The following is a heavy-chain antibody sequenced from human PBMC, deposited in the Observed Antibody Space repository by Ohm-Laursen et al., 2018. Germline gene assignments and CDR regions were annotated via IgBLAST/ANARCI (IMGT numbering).Heavy chain of an antibody. CDR3: AKGLPIAVAANRYFDY. CDR1: GFTFSSYA. V-gene: IGHV3-23*01. D-gene: IGHD6-19*01. J-gene: IGHJ4*02. Sequence: SLRLSCSASGFTFSSYAMSWVRQAPGKGLEWVSGISGSGGSSYYADSVKGRFTISRDNSKNTLYLQMNSLRAEDTAVYYCAKGLPIAVAANRYFDYWGQGTLVTVSS. CDR2: ISGSGGSS.